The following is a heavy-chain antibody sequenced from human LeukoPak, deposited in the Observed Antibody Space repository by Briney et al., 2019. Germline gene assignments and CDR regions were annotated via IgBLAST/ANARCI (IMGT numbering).Heavy chain of an antibody. CDR3: VRGGYRGFDYEY. D-gene: IGHD5-12*01. V-gene: IGHV3-21*01. CDR2: ISPDSNYK. CDR1: GYKFSNYW. Sequence: GESLKISCKASGYKFSNYWIVWVRQAPGKGLEWVSSISPDSNYKYYVDSVKGRFTISRDNAKSSLYLQMNSLRAEDTAVYYCVRGGYRGFDYEYWGQGTLVTVSS. J-gene: IGHJ4*02.